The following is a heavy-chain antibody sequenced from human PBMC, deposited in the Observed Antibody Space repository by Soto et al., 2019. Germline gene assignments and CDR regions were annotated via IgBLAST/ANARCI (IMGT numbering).Heavy chain of an antibody. Sequence: QEQLVESGGGVVQPGRSLRLSCTASRFAFSSYAMHWVRQASGKGLEWVAVISYDGGYENYADSVKGRFTVSRDNSKNILWLQMNSLRAEDTALYYCAKVTTVTPWRYLDLWGQGTLVTVSS. J-gene: IGHJ2*01. V-gene: IGHV3-30*18. D-gene: IGHD4-17*01. CDR2: ISYDGGYE. CDR1: RFAFSSYA. CDR3: AKVTTVTPWRYLDL.